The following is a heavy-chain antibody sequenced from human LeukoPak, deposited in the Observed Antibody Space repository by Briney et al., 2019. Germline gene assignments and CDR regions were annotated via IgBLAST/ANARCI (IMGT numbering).Heavy chain of an antibody. CDR1: GGSISSGGYY. CDR2: IYYSGST. Sequence: SQTLSLTCTVSGGSISSGGYYWGWIRQHPGKGLGGIGYIYYSGSTYYNPSLKSRVTISVDTSKNQFSLKLSSVTAADTAVYYCARAPIAAAPYNWFDPWGQGTLVTVSS. J-gene: IGHJ5*02. CDR3: ARAPIAAAPYNWFDP. V-gene: IGHV4-31*03. D-gene: IGHD6-13*01.